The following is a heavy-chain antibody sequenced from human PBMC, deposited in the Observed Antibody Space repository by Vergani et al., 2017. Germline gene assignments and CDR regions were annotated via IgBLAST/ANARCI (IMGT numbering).Heavy chain of an antibody. CDR3: ARNRIEAAEDNWFDP. Sequence: RLVQSGGGLAHPGGSLRLSCAASGLPVSGFAFNTYAMIWVRQAPGKGLEWVSRINSDGTSASYGEFVKGRFTMSRDNAKNTVYLQMNSLRVEDTAVYYCARNRIEAAEDNWFDPWGQGTLVTVSS. CDR2: INSDGTSA. D-gene: IGHD6-13*01. J-gene: IGHJ5*02. V-gene: IGHV3-74*01. CDR1: GLPVSGFAFNTYA.